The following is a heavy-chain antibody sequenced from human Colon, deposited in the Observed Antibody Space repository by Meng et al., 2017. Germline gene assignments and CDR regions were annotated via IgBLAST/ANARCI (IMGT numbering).Heavy chain of an antibody. Sequence: QVHLHDSGTGLVGPSDYLSLVCTVSGGSIKSGGYHWSWVRQHPGKGLEYIGFMSDSGTTDYNPSLRSRVSISEIGSSKNQFSLTLRSVTAADTATYFCARDTLYGTDYWGQGVLVTVSS. CDR2: MSDSGTT. CDR1: GGSIKSGGYH. CDR3: ARDTLYGTDY. V-gene: IGHV4-31*03. D-gene: IGHD4-17*01. J-gene: IGHJ4*02.